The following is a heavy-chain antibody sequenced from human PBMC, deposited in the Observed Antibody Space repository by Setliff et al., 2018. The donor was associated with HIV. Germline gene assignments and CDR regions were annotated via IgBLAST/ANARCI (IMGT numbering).Heavy chain of an antibody. CDR3: ARRRGSSSGGPGEIDY. J-gene: IGHJ4*02. Sequence: SETLSLTCAVYGVSFSGYYWNWIRQTPGKGLEWIGEIDHSGSTNYNPSLKSRVTISLDTSKNQFSLRLTSVTAADTAVYYCARRRGSSSGGPGEIDYWGQGTLVTVSS. V-gene: IGHV4-34*01. D-gene: IGHD3-10*01. CDR2: IDHSGST. CDR1: GVSFSGYY.